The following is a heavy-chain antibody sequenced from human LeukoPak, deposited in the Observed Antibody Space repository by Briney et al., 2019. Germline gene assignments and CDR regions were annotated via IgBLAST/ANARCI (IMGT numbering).Heavy chain of an antibody. J-gene: IGHJ6*02. CDR2: INPSGGST. Sequence: ASVKVSCKASGYTFTSYYMHWVRQAPGQGLEWMGIINPSGGSTSYAQKFQGRVTMTRDTSTSTVYMELSSLRSEDTAVYYCAREVPALLGYYYYGMDVWGQGTTVIVSS. CDR1: GYTFTSYY. D-gene: IGHD2-2*01. V-gene: IGHV1-46*01. CDR3: AREVPALLGYYYYGMDV.